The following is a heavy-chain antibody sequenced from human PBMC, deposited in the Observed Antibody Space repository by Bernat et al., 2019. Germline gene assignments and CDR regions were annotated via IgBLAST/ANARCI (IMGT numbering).Heavy chain of an antibody. V-gene: IGHV3-30*04. CDR2: ISDSGKQK. CDR3: ARDLSGSWSIDY. J-gene: IGHJ4*02. CDR1: GFTFRNYG. D-gene: IGHD6-13*01. Sequence: VQLVESGGDLVQPGRSLRLSCATSGFTFRNYGIHWVRQAPGKGLEWVASISDSGKQKYYADSAKGRFTISRDNSKNTLNLQVNSLGPEDTAVYFCARDLSGSWSIDYWGQGTLVTVPS.